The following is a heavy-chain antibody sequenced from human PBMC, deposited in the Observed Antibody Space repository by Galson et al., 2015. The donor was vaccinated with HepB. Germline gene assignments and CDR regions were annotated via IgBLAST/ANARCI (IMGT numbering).Heavy chain of an antibody. J-gene: IGHJ6*02. D-gene: IGHD2-21*02. CDR1: GFTFSSYS. CDR2: ISSSSSYI. CDR3: ARDGCGGDCYPYYYYGMDV. V-gene: IGHV3-21*01. Sequence: SLRLSCAASGFTFSSYSMNWVRQAPGRGLEWVSSISSSSSYIYYADSVKGRFTISRDNAKNSLYLQMNSLRAEDTAVYYCARDGCGGDCYPYYYYGMDVWGQGTTVTVSS.